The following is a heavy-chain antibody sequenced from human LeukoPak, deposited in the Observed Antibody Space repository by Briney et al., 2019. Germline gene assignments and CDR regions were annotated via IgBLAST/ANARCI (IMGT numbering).Heavy chain of an antibody. CDR3: ARGGRGYSYALYYFDY. V-gene: IGHV3-33*01. CDR2: IWYDGSNK. Sequence: GGSLRLSCAASGFTFSSYGMHWVRQAPGKGLEWVAVIWYDGSNKYYADSVKGRFTISRDNSKNTLYLQMNSLRAEDTAVYYCARGGRGYSYALYYFDYWGQGTQVTVSS. CDR1: GFTFSSYG. J-gene: IGHJ4*02. D-gene: IGHD5-18*01.